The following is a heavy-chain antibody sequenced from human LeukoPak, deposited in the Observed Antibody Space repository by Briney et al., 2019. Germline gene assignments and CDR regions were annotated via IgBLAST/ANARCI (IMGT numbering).Heavy chain of an antibody. D-gene: IGHD3-10*01. J-gene: IGHJ4*02. CDR3: ARRVEVRGVINERLYYFDY. Sequence: SETLSLTCTVSGGSISSSSYYWGWIRQPPGKGLEWIADIYYSVSTYYNPSLKSRVTISADTSKNQFSLKLSSVTAADTAVYYCARRVEVRGVINERLYYFDYWGQGTRVTVST. V-gene: IGHV4-39*01. CDR1: GGSISSSSYY. CDR2: IYYSVST.